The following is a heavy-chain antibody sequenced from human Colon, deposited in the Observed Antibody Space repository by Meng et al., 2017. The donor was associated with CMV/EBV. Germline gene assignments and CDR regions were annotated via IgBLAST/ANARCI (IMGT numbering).Heavy chain of an antibody. CDR2: FYSSGRT. J-gene: IGHJ5*02. CDR3: ARGGDSRGGAWFDP. CDR1: ASTNSGFST. Sequence: ASTNSGFSTWTWLRQPQGKALEWIGYFYSSGRTYYDPSLRSRLLISLDSSKNQFSLKLASVTAADTAVYYCARGGDSRGGAWFDPWGQGTLVTVSS. V-gene: IGHV4-30-4*08. D-gene: IGHD3-22*01.